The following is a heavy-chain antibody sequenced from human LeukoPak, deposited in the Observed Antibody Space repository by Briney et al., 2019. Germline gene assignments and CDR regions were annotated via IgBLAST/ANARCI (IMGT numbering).Heavy chain of an antibody. J-gene: IGHJ6*02. CDR3: ARGFDCSSTSCYGVYYYYYGVDV. D-gene: IGHD2-2*01. Sequence: SETLSLTCTVSGGSISSYYWSWIRQPPGKGLEWIGYIYYSGSTNYNPSLKSRVTISVDTSKNQFSLKLSSVTAADTAVYYCARGFDCSSTSCYGVYYYYYGVDVWGQGTTVTVSS. CDR2: IYYSGST. CDR1: GGSISSYY. V-gene: IGHV4-59*01.